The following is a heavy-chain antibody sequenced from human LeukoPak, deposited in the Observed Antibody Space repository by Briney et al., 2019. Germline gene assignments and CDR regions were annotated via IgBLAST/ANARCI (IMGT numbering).Heavy chain of an antibody. CDR1: GFTLSIYD. V-gene: IGHV3-23*01. J-gene: IGHJ4*02. Sequence: GGSLRLSCTASGFTLSIYDMSWVRQPPGKGLEWVSGLSGGGGSTYYADSVKGRFTISRDNSKNTLYLQMNSLRAEGTAVYYCAKVSSDWYYFDYLGQGTLVTVSS. D-gene: IGHD6-19*01. CDR2: LSGGGGST. CDR3: AKVSSDWYYFDY.